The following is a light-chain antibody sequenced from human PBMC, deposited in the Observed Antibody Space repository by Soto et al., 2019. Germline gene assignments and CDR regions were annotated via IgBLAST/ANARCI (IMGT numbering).Light chain of an antibody. J-gene: IGKJ2*01. Sequence: DIQMTQSPSTLSASVGDRVTITCRASQSISNWLAWYQQKPGKAPKLLISGASSLESGVPSRFSGSGSGTEFTLTISSLQPDDFATYYCQQYDSYSYTFGQRTKLEIK. CDR2: GAS. CDR3: QQYDSYSYT. V-gene: IGKV1-5*01. CDR1: QSISNW.